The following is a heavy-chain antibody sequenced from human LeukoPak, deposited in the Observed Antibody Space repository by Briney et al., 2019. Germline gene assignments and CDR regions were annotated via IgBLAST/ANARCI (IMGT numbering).Heavy chain of an antibody. CDR3: ARQSTHDIDY. D-gene: IGHD5/OR15-5a*01. J-gene: IGHJ4*02. CDR2: IYHSGST. V-gene: IGHV4-4*02. Sequence: SETLSLTCAVSGGSISSSNWWSWVRQPPGKGLEWIGEIYHSGSTNYDPSLKSRVTISVDTSKNQFSLKLSSVTAADTAVYYCARQSTHDIDYWGQGTLVTVSS. CDR1: GGSISSSNW.